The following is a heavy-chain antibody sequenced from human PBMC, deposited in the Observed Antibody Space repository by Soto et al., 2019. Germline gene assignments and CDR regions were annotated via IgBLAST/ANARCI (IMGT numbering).Heavy chain of an antibody. CDR1: GFTFSSYA. D-gene: IGHD2-15*01. CDR2: ISGSGGST. CDR3: EKNLPSPPVVVAATGKQGLYY. V-gene: IGHV3-23*01. Sequence: PGGSLRLSCAASGFTFSSYAMSWVRQAPGKGLEWVSAISGSGGSTYYADSVKGRFTISRDNSKNTLYLQMNSLRAEDTAVYYCEKNLPSPPVVVAATGKQGLYYWGEGTLVTVSS. J-gene: IGHJ4*02.